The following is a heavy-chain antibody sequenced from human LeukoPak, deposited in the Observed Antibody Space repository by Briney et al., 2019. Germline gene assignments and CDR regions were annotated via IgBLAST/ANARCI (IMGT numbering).Heavy chain of an antibody. CDR1: GFTFDDYA. V-gene: IGHV3-43D*03. D-gene: IGHD3-9*01. Sequence: GGSLRLSCAASGFTFDDYAMHWVRQAPGKGLEWVSLISWDGGSTYYADSVKGRFTISRDNSKNSLYLQMNSLRAEDTALYYCAKNTDYDILTGYLDYWGQGTLVTVSS. CDR3: AKNTDYDILTGYLDY. CDR2: ISWDGGST. J-gene: IGHJ4*02.